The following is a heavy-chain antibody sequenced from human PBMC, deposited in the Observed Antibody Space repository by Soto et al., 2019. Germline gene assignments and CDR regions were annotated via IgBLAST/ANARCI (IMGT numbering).Heavy chain of an antibody. D-gene: IGHD4-4*01. V-gene: IGHV1-18*01. J-gene: IGHJ6*02. Sequence: QVKLAQSGVEVKKPGASVKVSCKASGYTFNIYGISWVRQAPGQGLEWMGWISAYNGQTKDAQKFQGRVIMTTDTCTTTAYMELRSLRSDDTAVYYCARDYGNTGGMDVWGQGTTVTVSS. CDR3: ARDYGNTGGMDV. CDR1: GYTFNIYG. CDR2: ISAYNGQT.